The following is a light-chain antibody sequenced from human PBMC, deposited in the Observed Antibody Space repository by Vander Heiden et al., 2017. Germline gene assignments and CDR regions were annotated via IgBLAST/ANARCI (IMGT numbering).Light chain of an antibody. V-gene: IGKV3-20*01. CDR1: QSVSDSY. J-gene: IGKJ1*01. CDR3: QHYGSSLWT. Sequence: IVLTQSPGTLSLSPGERATLSCRASQSVSDSYVAWYQQKPGQAPRLFIYDTSNRATAIPDRFSGSGSGTDFTLTISRLEPEDFAVYYCQHYGSSLWTFGQGTKVEI. CDR2: DTS.